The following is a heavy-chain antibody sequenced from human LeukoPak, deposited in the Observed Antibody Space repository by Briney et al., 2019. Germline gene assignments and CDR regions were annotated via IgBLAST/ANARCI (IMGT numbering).Heavy chain of an antibody. Sequence: GGSLRLSCAASGFTFSNCVMSWVRQAPGKGLEWVSTISTVGGGTYYADSVKGRFTISRDNSKNTLHLQMNSLRAEDTAVYYCARSRSGGYSYGLDYWGQGTLVTVSS. CDR1: GFTFSNCV. D-gene: IGHD5-18*01. J-gene: IGHJ4*02. V-gene: IGHV3-23*01. CDR3: ARSRSGGYSYGLDY. CDR2: ISTVGGGT.